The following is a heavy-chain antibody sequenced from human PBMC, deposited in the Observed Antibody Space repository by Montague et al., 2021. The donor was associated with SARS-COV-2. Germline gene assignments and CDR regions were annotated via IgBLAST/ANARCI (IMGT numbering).Heavy chain of an antibody. CDR2: TSGNT. D-gene: IGHD2-21*01. J-gene: IGHJ4*02. V-gene: IGHV4-4*07. Sequence: TSGNTNYRPSLKSRVTMSLDTSKNELSLRLTSMTAADTAVYYCATGDRAFDFWGQGTLVTVSS. CDR3: ATGDRAFDF.